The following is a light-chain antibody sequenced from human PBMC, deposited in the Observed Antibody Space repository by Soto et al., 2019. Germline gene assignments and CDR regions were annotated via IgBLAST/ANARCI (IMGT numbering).Light chain of an antibody. CDR2: RNN. CDR3: ATWDDSLNCFYV. CDR1: TSNIGSNY. J-gene: IGLJ1*01. V-gene: IGLV1-47*01. Sequence: QSVLTQPPSASGTPGQGVTISCSGSTSNIGSNYVYWYQQLPGTAPKLLIYRNNQRPSGVPDRFSGSKSGTSASLAISGLRSDDEADYLCATWDDSLNCFYVSGTGTKVTVL.